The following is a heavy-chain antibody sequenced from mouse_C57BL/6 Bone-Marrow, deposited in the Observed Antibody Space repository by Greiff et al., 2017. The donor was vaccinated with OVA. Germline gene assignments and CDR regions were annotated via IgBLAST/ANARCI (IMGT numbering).Heavy chain of an antibody. CDR3: ARRSSGLAWFAY. Sequence: EVKLVESGGGLVQPGGSLKLSCAASGFTFSDYYMYWVRQTPEKRLEWVAYISNGGGSTYYPDTVKGRFTISRDNAKNTLYLQISRLKSEDTAMYYCARRSSGLAWFAYWGQGTLVTVSA. CDR2: ISNGGGST. D-gene: IGHD3-2*02. CDR1: GFTFSDYY. V-gene: IGHV5-12*01. J-gene: IGHJ3*01.